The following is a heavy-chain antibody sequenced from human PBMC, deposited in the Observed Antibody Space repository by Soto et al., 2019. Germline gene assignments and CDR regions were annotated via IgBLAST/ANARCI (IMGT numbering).Heavy chain of an antibody. CDR2: INAGNGNT. CDR1: GYTFTSCA. J-gene: IGHJ5*02. CDR3: ARGVAGPLHWFDP. D-gene: IGHD6-19*01. Sequence: ASVKVSCKASGYTFTSCAMHWVRQAAGQRLEWMGWINAGNGNTKYSQKFQGRVTITRDTSASTAYMELSSLRSEDTAVYYCARGVAGPLHWFDPWGQGTLVTVSS. V-gene: IGHV1-3*01.